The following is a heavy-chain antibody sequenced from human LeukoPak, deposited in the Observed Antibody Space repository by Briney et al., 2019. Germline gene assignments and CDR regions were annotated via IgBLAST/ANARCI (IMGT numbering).Heavy chain of an antibody. Sequence: SETLSLTCAVYGGSFSGYYWSWIRQPPGKGLEWIGEINHSGSTNYNPSLKSRVTISVDTSKNQFPLKLSSVTAADTAVYYCARDRTTDCSGGSCYSAPFDYWGQGTLVTVSS. D-gene: IGHD2-15*01. J-gene: IGHJ4*02. CDR1: GGSFSGYY. CDR3: ARDRTTDCSGGSCYSAPFDY. V-gene: IGHV4-34*01. CDR2: INHSGST.